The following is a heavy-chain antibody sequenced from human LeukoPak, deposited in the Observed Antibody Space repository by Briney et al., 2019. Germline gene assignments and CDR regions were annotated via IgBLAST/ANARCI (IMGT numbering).Heavy chain of an antibody. D-gene: IGHD4-17*01. CDR2: INHSGST. CDR1: GGSFSGYY. Sequence: SETLSLTCAVYGGSFSGYYWSWIRQPPGKGLEWIGEINHSGSTNYNPSLKSRVTMSLDTSKNQLSLKLSSVTAADTAVDYCARDVGYGDYVFDDWGQGTLVTVSS. CDR3: ARDVGYGDYVFDD. V-gene: IGHV4-34*01. J-gene: IGHJ4*02.